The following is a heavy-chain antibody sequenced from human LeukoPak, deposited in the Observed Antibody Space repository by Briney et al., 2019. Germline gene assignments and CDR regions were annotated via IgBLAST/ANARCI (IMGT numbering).Heavy chain of an antibody. CDR3: AKLAAGGSGSYLDY. Sequence: GGSLRLSCAASGFTFSSYGMHWVRQAPGKGMEWVAVISYDGSNKYCADSVKGRFTISRDNSKNTLYLQMNSLRAEDTAVYYCAKLAAGGSGSYLDYWGQGTLVTVSS. CDR2: ISYDGSNK. D-gene: IGHD3-10*01. CDR1: GFTFSSYG. V-gene: IGHV3-30*18. J-gene: IGHJ4*02.